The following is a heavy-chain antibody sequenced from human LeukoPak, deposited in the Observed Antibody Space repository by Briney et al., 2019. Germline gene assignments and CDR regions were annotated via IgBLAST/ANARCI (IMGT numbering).Heavy chain of an antibody. CDR2: IYTSGST. D-gene: IGHD6-19*01. V-gene: IGHV4-4*07. CDR3: ARARDSGWPDAFDI. J-gene: IGHJ3*02. Sequence: SETLSLTCTVSGGSISSYYWSWIRQPAGKGLEWIGRIYTSGSTNYNPSLKSRVTMSVDTSKNQFSLKLRSVTAADTAVYYCARARDSGWPDAFDIWGQGTMVTVSS. CDR1: GGSISSYY.